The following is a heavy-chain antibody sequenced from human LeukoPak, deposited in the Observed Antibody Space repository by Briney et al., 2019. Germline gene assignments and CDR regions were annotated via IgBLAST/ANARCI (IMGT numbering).Heavy chain of an antibody. CDR2: INYRGGGT. V-gene: IGHV3-23*01. D-gene: IGHD2-21*02. Sequence: GGSLRLSCAASGFTFSSYAMSWVRQAPGKGLDWVSIINYRGGGTHYPDSVKGRFTISRDSSKNTVYLQMNSLRAEDTAVYYCAKDLRGYCGGDCYSAEYWGRGTLVTVSS. CDR1: GFTFSSYA. J-gene: IGHJ4*02. CDR3: AKDLRGYCGGDCYSAEY.